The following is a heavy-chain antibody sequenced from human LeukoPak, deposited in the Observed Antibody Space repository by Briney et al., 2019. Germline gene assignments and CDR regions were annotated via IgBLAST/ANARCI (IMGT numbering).Heavy chain of an antibody. D-gene: IGHD1-26*01. CDR2: ISGSGGST. Sequence: PGGSLRLSCAASGFTFSSYAMSWVRQAPGKGLEWVSSISGSGGSTYYADSVKGRFTISRDNSKNTLYVQMNSLRDEDTAVYYCAKLIVGDTRRLDFDFWGLGTLVTVSS. J-gene: IGHJ4*02. CDR1: GFTFSSYA. V-gene: IGHV3-23*01. CDR3: AKLIVGDTRRLDFDF.